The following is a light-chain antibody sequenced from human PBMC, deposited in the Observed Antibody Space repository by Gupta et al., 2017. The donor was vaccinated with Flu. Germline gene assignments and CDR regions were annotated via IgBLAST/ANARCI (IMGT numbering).Light chain of an antibody. CDR1: QSISSY. J-gene: IGKJ4*01. Sequence: AMWMNQSPSLFSASAGDRVTITCRASQSISSYLAWYQQKPGKAPKLLIYAASTLQSGIPSRFSGSGSGTDFTLTISSLQSEDFATYYCQQYYSYPVTFGEGTKVEIK. V-gene: IGKV1-8*01. CDR3: QQYYSYPVT. CDR2: AAS.